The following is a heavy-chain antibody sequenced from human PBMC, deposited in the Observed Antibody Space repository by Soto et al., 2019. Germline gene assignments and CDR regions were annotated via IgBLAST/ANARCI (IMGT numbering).Heavy chain of an antibody. J-gene: IGHJ4*02. Sequence: GGSMRLSCAASGFTFSDYSVHWVRQATGKGLEWVAVVSHDGRNTHYADSVKGRFTISRDSSKNTVSLEMTSLRAEDTAVYYCAKGGRQWLVTSDFNYWGQGALVTVSS. V-gene: IGHV3-30*18. CDR2: VSHDGRNT. D-gene: IGHD6-19*01. CDR1: GFTFSDYS. CDR3: AKGGRQWLVTSDFNY.